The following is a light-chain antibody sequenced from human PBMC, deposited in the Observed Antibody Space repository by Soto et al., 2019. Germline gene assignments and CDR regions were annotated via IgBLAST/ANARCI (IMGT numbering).Light chain of an antibody. CDR3: QQYYSYPSIT. CDR2: ATS. V-gene: IGKV1-8*01. CDR1: QGISSY. Sequence: AIRMPQSPSSLSASTGDRAPITGRASQGISSYLAWYQQKPGKAPKLLIYATSTLQSGVPSRFSGSGSGTDFTLTISCLQSEDFATYYCQQYYSYPSITFGQGTRLEIK. J-gene: IGKJ5*01.